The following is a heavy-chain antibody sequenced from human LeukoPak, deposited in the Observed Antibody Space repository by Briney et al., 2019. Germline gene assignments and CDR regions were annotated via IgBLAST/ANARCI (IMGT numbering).Heavy chain of an antibody. D-gene: IGHD1-26*01. J-gene: IGHJ5*02. CDR1: GYTFTSHD. CDR3: ARGSGSGGRDWFDP. CDR2: MNSYSGNT. Sequence: GASVKVSCKASGYTFTSHDINWVRLATGQGLEWMGWMNSYSGNTGYAQKFQDRVTMTRDTSISTAYMELRSLTSEDTAVYYCARGSGSGGRDWFDPWGQGTLVTVSS. V-gene: IGHV1-8*01.